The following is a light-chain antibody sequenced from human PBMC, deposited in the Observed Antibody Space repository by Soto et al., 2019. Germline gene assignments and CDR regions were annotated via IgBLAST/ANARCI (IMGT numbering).Light chain of an antibody. J-gene: IGLJ3*02. CDR1: SPNIGTPYG. CDR3: QSYDNNLSGV. V-gene: IGLV1-40*01. CDR2: GDN. Sequence: QAVVTQPPSVSGAQGQTVTISCTGNSPNIGTPYGVHWYQQLPGAAPKLLISGDNNRPSGVPDRFSASKSGTSASLAITGLQAEDEAVYFCQSYDNNLSGVFGGGTKLTVL.